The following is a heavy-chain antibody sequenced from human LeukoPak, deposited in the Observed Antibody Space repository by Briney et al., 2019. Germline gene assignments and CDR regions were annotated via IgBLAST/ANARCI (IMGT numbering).Heavy chain of an antibody. Sequence: PGGPLRLSCAASGFTISTYWMSWGRQAPGKGLEWLANIKQDGSEQYYVGSVKGRFAISRDNAKNSVYLQMNGLRAEDTAVYYCARENTAVPGGDCWGQGTLVTVSS. CDR1: GFTISTYW. CDR2: IKQDGSEQ. V-gene: IGHV3-7*01. J-gene: IGHJ4*02. D-gene: IGHD5-18*01. CDR3: ARENTAVPGGDC.